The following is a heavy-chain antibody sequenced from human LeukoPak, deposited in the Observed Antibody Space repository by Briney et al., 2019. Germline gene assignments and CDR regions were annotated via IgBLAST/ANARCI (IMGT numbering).Heavy chain of an antibody. CDR2: IYYSGST. V-gene: IGHV4-39*01. CDR3: ARLAYYYDSRGHDAFDI. D-gene: IGHD3-22*01. CDR1: GGSISSSSYY. Sequence: PSETLSLTCTVSGGSISSSSYYWGWIRQPPGKGLEWIGSIYYSGSTYYNPSLKSRVTISVDTSKNQFSLKLSSVTAADTAVYYCARLAYYYDSRGHDAFDIWGQGTMVTVSS. J-gene: IGHJ3*02.